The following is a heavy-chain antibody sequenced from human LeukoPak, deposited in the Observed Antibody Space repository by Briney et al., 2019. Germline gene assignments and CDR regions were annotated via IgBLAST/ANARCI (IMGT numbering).Heavy chain of an antibody. CDR1: GFTFSSYA. CDR2: ISYDGSNK. D-gene: IGHD6-13*01. V-gene: IGHV3-30-3*01. CDR3: AKDDKGSSWTDAFDI. J-gene: IGHJ3*02. Sequence: GRSLRLSCAASGFTFSSYAMHWVRQAPGKGLEWVAVISYDGSNKYYADSVKGRFTISRDNSKNTLYLQMNSLRAEDTAVYYCAKDDKGSSWTDAFDIWGQGTMVTVSS.